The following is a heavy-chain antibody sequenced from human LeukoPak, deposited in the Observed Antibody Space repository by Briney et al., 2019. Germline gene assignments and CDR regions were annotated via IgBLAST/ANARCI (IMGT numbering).Heavy chain of an antibody. V-gene: IGHV4-59*06. J-gene: IGHJ4*02. CDR3: ARGAIAAAGRGGKSDY. CDR1: GGSISSYY. D-gene: IGHD6-13*01. Sequence: PSETLSLTCTVPGGSISSYYWSWIRQHPGKGLEWIGYIYYSGSTYYNPSLKSRVTISVDTSKNQFSLKLSSVTAADTAVYYCARGAIAAAGRGGKSDYWGQGTLVTVSS. CDR2: IYYSGST.